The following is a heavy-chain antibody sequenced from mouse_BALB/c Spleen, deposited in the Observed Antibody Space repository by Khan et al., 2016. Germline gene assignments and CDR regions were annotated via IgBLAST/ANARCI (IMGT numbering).Heavy chain of an antibody. CDR3: AISPYDYDVGFAY. V-gene: IGHV14-3*02. D-gene: IGHD2-4*01. CDR2: IDPANGNT. Sequence: VQLQQSGAELVKPGASVKLSCTASGFNIKDTYMHWVKQRPEQGLEWIGRIDPANGNTKYDPKFQGKATITAETSSKTAYLQLSSLTSEDTAVYYCAISPYDYDVGFAYWGQGTLVTVSA. J-gene: IGHJ3*01. CDR1: GFNIKDTY.